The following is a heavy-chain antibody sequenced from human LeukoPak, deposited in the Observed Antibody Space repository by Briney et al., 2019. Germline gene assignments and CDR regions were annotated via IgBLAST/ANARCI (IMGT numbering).Heavy chain of an antibody. D-gene: IGHD1-26*01. J-gene: IGHJ6*03. V-gene: IGHV4-34*01. CDR2: INHSGST. Sequence: SETLSLTCAVYGGSFSGYYWSWIRQPPGKGLEWIGEINHSGSTNYNPYLKSRVTISVDTSKKQFSLKLSSVTAADTAVYYCARDGSVGGYYYYYMDVWGKGSTVTV. CDR3: ARDGSVGGYYYYYMDV. CDR1: GGSFSGYY.